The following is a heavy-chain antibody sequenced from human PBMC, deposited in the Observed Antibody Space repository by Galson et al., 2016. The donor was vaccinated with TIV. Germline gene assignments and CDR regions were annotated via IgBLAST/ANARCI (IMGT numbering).Heavy chain of an antibody. J-gene: IGHJ4*01. CDR3: ARASLLARVVVPATGTAIDY. D-gene: IGHD2-15*01. V-gene: IGHV4-30-2*05. CDR1: GFTFSSYW. CDR2: TSNKGDT. Sequence: LRLSCAASGFTFSSYWMLWVRQAPGKGLEWIGHTSNKGDTYFKSSLNGRLFISLDTSKNVFSLTLNSLTATDTAVYYCARASLLARVVVPATGTAIDYWGQGKLGAVS.